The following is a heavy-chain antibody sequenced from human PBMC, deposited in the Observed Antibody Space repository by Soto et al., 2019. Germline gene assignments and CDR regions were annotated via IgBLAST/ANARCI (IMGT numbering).Heavy chain of an antibody. CDR1: GDSFTSYC. J-gene: IGHJ6*02. V-gene: IGHV5-51*01. CDR2: IYPGDSDT. D-gene: IGHD1-1*01. CDR3: ARHSPQFYFGGNRYYRYGKDV. Sequence: PGESLQIPWKGSGDSFTSYCIGGVRQMPGKGLEWMGIIYPGDSDTRYSPSFQGQVTISADKSISTAYLQWSSLKASDTAMYYCARHSPQFYFGGNRYYRYGKDVRSQGTTVTGSS.